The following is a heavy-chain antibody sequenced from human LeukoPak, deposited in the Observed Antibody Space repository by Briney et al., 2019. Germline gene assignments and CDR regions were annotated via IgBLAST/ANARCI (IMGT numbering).Heavy chain of an antibody. CDR3: ARVRYFDL. J-gene: IGHJ2*01. CDR1: GFTFNSYG. Sequence: PGRSLRLSCAASGFTFNSYGMFWVRQAPGKGLEWVAFIWPDGSNKLYGDSVKGRFTISRDNSKNTVYLQMNSLRAEDTAVYYCARVRYFDLWGRGALVTVSS. V-gene: IGHV3-33*01. CDR2: IWPDGSNK.